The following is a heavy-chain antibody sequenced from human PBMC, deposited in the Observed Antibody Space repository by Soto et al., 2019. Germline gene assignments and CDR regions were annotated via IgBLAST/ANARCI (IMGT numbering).Heavy chain of an antibody. J-gene: IGHJ6*02. CDR2: INHSGST. CDR1: GGSFCGYY. Sequence: SETLSLTCAVYGGSFCGYYWSWIRQPPGKGLEWIGEINHSGSTNYNPSLKSRVTISVDTSKNQFSLKLSSVTAADTAVYYCARDWGHFDYYYAMDVWGQGTTVTVSS. D-gene: IGHD2-21*01. CDR3: ARDWGHFDYYYAMDV. V-gene: IGHV4-34*01.